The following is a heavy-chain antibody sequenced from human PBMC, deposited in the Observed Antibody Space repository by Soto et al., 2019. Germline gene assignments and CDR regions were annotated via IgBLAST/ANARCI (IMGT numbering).Heavy chain of an antibody. CDR3: ARLSPREGYSSSIYWFDP. D-gene: IGHD6-6*01. Sequence: QVQLVQSGAEVKKPGSSVKVSCKASGGTFSSYAISWVRQAPGQGLEWMGGIIPIFGTANYAQKFQGRVTITADKSTSRAYMELSSLRSEDTAVYYCARLSPREGYSSSIYWFDPWGQGTLFTVSS. J-gene: IGHJ5*02. V-gene: IGHV1-69*06. CDR2: IIPIFGTA. CDR1: GGTFSSYA.